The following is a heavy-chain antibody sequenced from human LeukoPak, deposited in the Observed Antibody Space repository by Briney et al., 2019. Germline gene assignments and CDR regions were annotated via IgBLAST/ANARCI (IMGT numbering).Heavy chain of an antibody. D-gene: IGHD6-13*01. CDR1: GFTFSSYW. CDR3: ARGDSSSRGDYYYMDV. Sequence: PGGSLRLSCAASGFTFSSYWMSWVRQAPGKGLEWVASIKQDGSEKYYVDSVKGRFTISRDNAKNSLYLQMNSLRAKDTAVYYCARGDSSSRGDYYYMDVWGKGTTVTVSS. CDR2: IKQDGSEK. V-gene: IGHV3-7*01. J-gene: IGHJ6*03.